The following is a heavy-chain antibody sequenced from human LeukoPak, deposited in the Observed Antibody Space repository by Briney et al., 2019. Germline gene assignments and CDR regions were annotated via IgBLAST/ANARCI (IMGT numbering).Heavy chain of an antibody. Sequence: ASVKVSCKASGYTFTNFGFSWVRQAPGQGLEWMGWINPNSGGTNYAQKFQGRVTMTRDTSISTAYMELSRLRSDDTAVYYCARDGHYGSGSYYDRYYYMDVWGKGTTVTVSS. V-gene: IGHV1-2*02. D-gene: IGHD3-10*01. J-gene: IGHJ6*03. CDR3: ARDGHYGSGSYYDRYYYMDV. CDR1: GYTFTNFG. CDR2: INPNSGGT.